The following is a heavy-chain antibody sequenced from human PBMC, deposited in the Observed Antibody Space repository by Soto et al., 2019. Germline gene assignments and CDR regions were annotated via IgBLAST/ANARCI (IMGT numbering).Heavy chain of an antibody. CDR2: IIPILGIA. D-gene: IGHD3-3*01. CDR1: GGTFSSYT. J-gene: IGHJ6*03. CDR3: ARVEFYDFWSGYYRDYYYYYMDV. Sequence: SVKVSCKASGGTFSSYTISWVRQAPGQGLEWMGRIIPILGIANYAQKFQGRVTITADKSTSTAYMELSSLRSEDTAVYYCARVEFYDFWSGYYRDYYYYYMDVWGKGTTVTVSS. V-gene: IGHV1-69*02.